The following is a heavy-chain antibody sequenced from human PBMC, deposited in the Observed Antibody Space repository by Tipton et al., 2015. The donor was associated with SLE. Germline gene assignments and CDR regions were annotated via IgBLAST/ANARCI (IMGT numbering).Heavy chain of an antibody. CDR3: ARGQTTVTIDS. V-gene: IGHV4-30-4*01. CDR2: IYYSGST. D-gene: IGHD4-17*01. CDR1: GGSISSGDYY. Sequence: TLSLTCTVSGGSISSGDYYWSWIRQPPGKGLEWIGYIYYSGSTCYNPSLKSRVTISLDTSKNQFSLKLSSVTAADTAVYYCARGQTTVTIDSWGQGTLVTVSS. J-gene: IGHJ4*02.